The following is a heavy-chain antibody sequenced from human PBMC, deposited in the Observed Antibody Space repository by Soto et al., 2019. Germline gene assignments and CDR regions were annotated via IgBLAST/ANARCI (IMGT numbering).Heavy chain of an antibody. CDR2: IHHSGST. CDR3: ARGVDSWSGYLF. D-gene: IGHD3-3*01. Sequence: SETLSLTCALYGGSFDGYYWSWIRQSPGKGLEWIGEIHHSGSTKYNPSLKSRVPLSVDTSTKQFSLKMTSMTAADRGVYYCARGVDSWSGYLFWGQGTPVTVSS. CDR1: GGSFDGYY. J-gene: IGHJ4*02. V-gene: IGHV4-34*01.